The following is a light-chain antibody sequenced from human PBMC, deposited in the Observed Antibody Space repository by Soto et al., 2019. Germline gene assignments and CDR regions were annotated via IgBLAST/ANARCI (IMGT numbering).Light chain of an antibody. J-gene: IGKJ3*01. CDR1: QSVSSY. CDR2: DAS. Sequence: EIVLTQSPATLFLSPGERATLSCRASQSVSSYLAWYQQKPGQAPRLLIYDASNRATGIPARFSGSGSGTDFTLTISSLEPEDFAVYYCQQRSNWPYFGPGTKVDIK. V-gene: IGKV3-11*01. CDR3: QQRSNWPY.